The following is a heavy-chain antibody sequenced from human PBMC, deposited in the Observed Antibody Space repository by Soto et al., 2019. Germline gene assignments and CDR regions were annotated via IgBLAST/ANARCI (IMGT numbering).Heavy chain of an antibody. CDR2: ISGSGGST. D-gene: IGHD3-3*01. J-gene: IGHJ4*02. Sequence: EVQLLESGGGLVQPGGSLRLSCAASGFTFSSDAMSWVRQAPGKGLEWGSAISGSGGSTYYADSVKGRFTISRDNSKNTLYLQMNSLRAEDTAVYYCARNPHGPLRFLEWLSSAFFDYWGQGTLVTVSS. CDR3: ARNPHGPLRFLEWLSSAFFDY. CDR1: GFTFSSDA. V-gene: IGHV3-23*01.